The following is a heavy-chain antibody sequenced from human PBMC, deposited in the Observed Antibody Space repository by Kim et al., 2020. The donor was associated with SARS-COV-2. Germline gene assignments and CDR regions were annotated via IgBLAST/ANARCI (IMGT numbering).Heavy chain of an antibody. Sequence: PGGSLRLSCAASGFIFDDYGMHWVRQAPGKGLEWVSGISWNSAIIGQADSVKGRFTISRDNANNSLFLQMNSLRAEDTALYFCAKHITSRGTTFDAYFDSWGQGTLVTVSS. V-gene: IGHV3-9*01. J-gene: IGHJ4*03. CDR1: GFIFDDYG. CDR3: AKHITSRGTTFDAYFDS. CDR2: ISWNSAII. D-gene: IGHD3-16*01.